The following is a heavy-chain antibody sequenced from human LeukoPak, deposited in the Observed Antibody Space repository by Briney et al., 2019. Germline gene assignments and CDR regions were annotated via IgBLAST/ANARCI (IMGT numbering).Heavy chain of an antibody. D-gene: IGHD5-18*01. CDR3: ARDVGRYTYGYRPTELYWYFDL. CDR2: INHSGST. CDR1: GGSFSGYY. J-gene: IGHJ2*01. V-gene: IGHV4-34*01. Sequence: KPSETLSLTCAVYGGSFSGYYWSWIRQPPGKGLEWIGEINHSGSTNYNPSLKSRVTISVDTSKNQFSLKLSSVTAADTAVYYCARDVGRYTYGYRPTELYWYFDLWGRGTRVTVSS.